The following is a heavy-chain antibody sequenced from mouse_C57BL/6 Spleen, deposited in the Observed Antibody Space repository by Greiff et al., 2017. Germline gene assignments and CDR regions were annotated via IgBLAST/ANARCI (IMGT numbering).Heavy chain of an antibody. CDR1: GYTFPSSC. CDR2: IAPNRGGP. D-gene: IGHD1-1*01. Sequence: QVQLQQPGAELVKPGASVKLSCKASGYTFPSSCMHWVKQRPGRGLAWIGRIAPNRGGPKYNAKFKSKATLTVAKPSSTAYMQLSIRPSEDSAVYYCAPTYYGSSYEYFDVWGTGTTVTVSS. V-gene: IGHV1-72*01. J-gene: IGHJ1*03. CDR3: APTYYGSSYEYFDV.